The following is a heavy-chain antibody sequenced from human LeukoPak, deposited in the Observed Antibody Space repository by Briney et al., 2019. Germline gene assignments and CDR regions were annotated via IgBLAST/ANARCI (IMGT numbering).Heavy chain of an antibody. CDR2: ISGSGGST. D-gene: IGHD3-9*01. CDR3: AKDQALTIFYPYGTDV. J-gene: IGHJ6*02. CDR1: GFTFSSYA. Sequence: PGGSLRLSCAASGFTFSSYAMSWVRQAPGKGLEWVSAISGSGGSTYYADSVKGRFTISRDNSKNTLYLQMNSLRAEDTAVYYCAKDQALTIFYPYGTDVWGQGTTATVSS. V-gene: IGHV3-23*01.